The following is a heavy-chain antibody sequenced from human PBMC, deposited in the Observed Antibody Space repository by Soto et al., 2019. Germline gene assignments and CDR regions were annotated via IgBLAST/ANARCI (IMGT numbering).Heavy chain of an antibody. CDR1: GNTFSRYG. J-gene: IGHJ4*02. CDR3: ARGSYDSGSYAY. Sequence: QVPLVQSGAEVKKPGASVKVSCKASGNTFSRYGFSWVRQAPGQGLEWMGWISVYNGYTNYAQNLQGRVTMTTDTSTTTAYMELRSLRSDDTAVYYCARGSYDSGSYAYWGQGTLVTVSS. CDR2: ISVYNGYT. D-gene: IGHD3-10*01. V-gene: IGHV1-18*01.